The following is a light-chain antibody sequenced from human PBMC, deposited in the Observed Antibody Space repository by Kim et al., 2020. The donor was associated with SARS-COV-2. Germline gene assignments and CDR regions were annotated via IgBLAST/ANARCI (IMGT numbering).Light chain of an antibody. V-gene: IGLV1-40*03. CDR3: QSYDSSLSGVYV. Sequence: ATSSGSGNNSNIGAGYDVHWYQQLPGTAPKLRIYDNTNRPSGVPDRFSGSKSGASASLAITGLQAEDEADYYCQSYDSSLSGVYVFGTGTKVTVL. CDR1: NSNIGAGYD. CDR2: DNT. J-gene: IGLJ1*01.